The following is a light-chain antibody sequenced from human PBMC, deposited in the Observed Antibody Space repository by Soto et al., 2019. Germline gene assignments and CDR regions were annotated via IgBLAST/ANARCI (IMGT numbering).Light chain of an antibody. Sequence: AMTQSPDSLAVSLGERATINCKSSQSVLYISNNKNCLAWYQQKAGQPPKLLIYWASTRESGVPDRFSASGSGTDFTLTISSLQAEDAAVYYCQQYYSAISFGQGTRLEIK. CDR2: WAS. CDR3: QQYYSAIS. CDR1: QSVLYISNNKNC. V-gene: IGKV4-1*01. J-gene: IGKJ5*01.